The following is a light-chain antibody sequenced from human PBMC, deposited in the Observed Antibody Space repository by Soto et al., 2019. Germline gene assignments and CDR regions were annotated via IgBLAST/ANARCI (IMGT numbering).Light chain of an antibody. V-gene: IGLV1-40*01. CDR1: SSNIGAGYD. Sequence: QSVLTQPPSVSGAPGQRVTISCTGSSSNIGAGYDVHWYQQLPGTAPKLLIYGNSNRPSGVPDRFSGSKSGTSASLAITGLRAEDEGDYYCQSYDSSLSVVFGGGTKLTVL. CDR2: GNS. CDR3: QSYDSSLSVV. J-gene: IGLJ2*01.